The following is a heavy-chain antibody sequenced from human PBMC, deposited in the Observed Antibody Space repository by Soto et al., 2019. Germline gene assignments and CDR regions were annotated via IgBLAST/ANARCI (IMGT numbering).Heavy chain of an antibody. D-gene: IGHD3-22*01. Sequence: EVQLLESRGGLVQPGGSLRLSCAASGFTFSSYAMSWVRHAPGKGLEWVSAISGSGGSTYYADSVKGRFTISRDNSKNTLYLQMNSLRAEDTAVYYCAKAYYYDSSGSQGAFDIWGQGTIVTVSS. CDR2: ISGSGGST. V-gene: IGHV3-23*01. CDR3: AKAYYYDSSGSQGAFDI. CDR1: GFTFSSYA. J-gene: IGHJ3*02.